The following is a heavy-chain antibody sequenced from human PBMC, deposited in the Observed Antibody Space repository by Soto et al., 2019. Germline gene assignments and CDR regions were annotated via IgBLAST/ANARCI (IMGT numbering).Heavy chain of an antibody. J-gene: IGHJ6*02. CDR3: SGCSGGACHRNYGMDV. V-gene: IGHV3-21*01. Sequence: EVHLVESGGGLVKPGGSLRLSCAVSGFTFSSCTMNWVRQAPGKGLVWVSSISPSTSHIYYTDSVKGRFTISRDNAKNSLFLQTNSLRAEDTAVYYCSGCSGGACHRNYGMDVWGQGTTVTVSS. D-gene: IGHD2-15*01. CDR1: GFTFSSCT. CDR2: ISPSTSHI.